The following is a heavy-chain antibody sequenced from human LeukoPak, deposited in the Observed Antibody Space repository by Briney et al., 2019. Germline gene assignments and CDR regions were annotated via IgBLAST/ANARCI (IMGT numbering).Heavy chain of an antibody. J-gene: IGHJ4*02. CDR2: ISSSGSYT. Sequence: GGSLRLSCAASGFTFSDYYMIWIRQAPGKGLEWVSYISSSGSYTNYADSVKGRVTISRDNAKNSLYLQMNSLRAEGTAVYYCARDRAGGSGSYSDYWGQGTLVTVSS. CDR3: ARDRAGGSGSYSDY. D-gene: IGHD1-26*01. V-gene: IGHV3-11*06. CDR1: GFTFSDYY.